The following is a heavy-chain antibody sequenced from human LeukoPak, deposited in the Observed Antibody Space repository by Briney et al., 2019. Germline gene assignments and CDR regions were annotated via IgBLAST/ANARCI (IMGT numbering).Heavy chain of an antibody. CDR3: ARDYFDSSGPLDAFDI. D-gene: IGHD3-22*01. J-gene: IGHJ3*02. V-gene: IGHV1-2*02. Sequence: ASVKVSCKASGYTFTGYYMHWVRQAPGQGLEWMGWINPNSDNTNYAQKIQGRVTMTTDTSTSTAYMELRSLRSDDTAVYYCARDYFDSSGPLDAFDIWGQGTMVTVSS. CDR1: GYTFTGYY. CDR2: INPNSDNT.